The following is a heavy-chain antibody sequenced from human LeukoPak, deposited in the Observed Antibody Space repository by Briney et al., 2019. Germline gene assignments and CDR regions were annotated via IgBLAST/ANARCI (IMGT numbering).Heavy chain of an antibody. CDR2: ISPNSGGT. D-gene: IGHD4-23*01. J-gene: IGHJ4*02. V-gene: IGHV1-2*02. CDR1: GSTFTDYY. CDR3: ARPYGGNPHFDY. Sequence: ASVKVSWKASGSTFTDYYIHWVRQAPGQGLEWMGWISPNSGGTNYAQNFQGRVTMTRDTSISTAYMELSRLRSDDTAVYYCARPYGGNPHFDYWGQGTLVTVSS.